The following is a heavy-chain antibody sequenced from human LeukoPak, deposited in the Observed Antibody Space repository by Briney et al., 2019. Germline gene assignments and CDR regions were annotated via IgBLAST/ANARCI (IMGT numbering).Heavy chain of an antibody. CDR1: GFTFSSYS. Sequence: PGGSLRLPCAASGFTFSSYSMNWVRQAPGKGLEWVSYISKSSDRIYHADSVKGRFTISRDNAKNSLYLQMDSLRAEDTTVYYCARDLLNDEGSSYFFDQWGQGTLVTVSS. CDR3: ARDLLNDEGSSYFFDQ. D-gene: IGHD2-2*01. CDR2: ISKSSDRI. V-gene: IGHV3-48*04. J-gene: IGHJ4*02.